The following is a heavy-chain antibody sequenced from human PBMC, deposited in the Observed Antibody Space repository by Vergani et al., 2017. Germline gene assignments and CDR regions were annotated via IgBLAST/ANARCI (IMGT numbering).Heavy chain of an antibody. V-gene: IGHV3-74*01. CDR3: RGERDV. Sequence: EVQLVESGGGLIHPGGSLKLSCEGSGFSFSGYWMHWVRQSPEKGLVWVSRIKSDGSITNYADSVKGRFTIARDNAKNTLYLEMNSLRGDDTTNDYCRGERDVWGKGTTVTVSS. J-gene: IGHJ6*04. CDR1: GFSFSGYW. CDR2: IKSDGSIT.